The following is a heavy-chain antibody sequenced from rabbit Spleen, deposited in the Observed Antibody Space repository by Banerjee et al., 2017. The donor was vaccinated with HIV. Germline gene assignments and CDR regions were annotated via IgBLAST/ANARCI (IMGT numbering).Heavy chain of an antibody. V-gene: IGHV1S7*01. CDR2: IDPVFGIT. J-gene: IGHJ4*01. CDR1: GFTLSSYY. Sequence: QQLKETGGGLVQPGGSLTLSCTASGFTLSSYYMNWVRQAPGKGLEWIGYIDPVFGITYYANWVNGRFSISRENAQNTVFLQMTSLTAADTATYFCARDGAGGSYFALWGPGTLVTVS. CDR3: ARDGAGGSYFAL. D-gene: IGHD8-1*01.